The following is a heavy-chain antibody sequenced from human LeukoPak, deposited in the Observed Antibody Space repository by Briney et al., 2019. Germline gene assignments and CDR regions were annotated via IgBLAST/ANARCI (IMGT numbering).Heavy chain of an antibody. J-gene: IGHJ4*02. CDR2: IYYSGST. CDR3: ASGLGEYDSSGYYYGY. V-gene: IGHV4-39*01. Sequence: PSETLSLTCTVSGGSISSSSYYWGWIRQPPGKGLESIGSIYYSGSTYYDPSLKSRVTISVDTSKNQFSLKLSSVTAADTAVYYCASGLGEYDSSGYYYGYWGPGTLVTVSS. D-gene: IGHD3-22*01. CDR1: GGSISSSSYY.